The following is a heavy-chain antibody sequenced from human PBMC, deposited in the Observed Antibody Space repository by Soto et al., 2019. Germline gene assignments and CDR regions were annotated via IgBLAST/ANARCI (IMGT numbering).Heavy chain of an antibody. V-gene: IGHV3-30*18. J-gene: IGHJ4*02. Sequence: QVQLVESGGGVVQPGRSLRLSCAASGFTFSSYGMHWVRQAPGKGLEWVAVISYDGSNKYYADSVKGRFTISRDNSKNTRYLQMNSLRAEDTAVYYCAKDSHGGFDYLGQGTLVTVSS. CDR1: GFTFSSYG. D-gene: IGHD3-16*01. CDR2: ISYDGSNK. CDR3: AKDSHGGFDY.